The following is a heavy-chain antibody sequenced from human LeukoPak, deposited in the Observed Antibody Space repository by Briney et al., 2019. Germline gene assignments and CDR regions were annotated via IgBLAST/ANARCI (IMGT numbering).Heavy chain of an antibody. Sequence: GGSLRLSCAASGFTFSNYWMHWVRHAPGKGLLWVPRINSDGSSTSYADSVKGRFTISRDNAKNTLYLQMNSLRAGDTAVYYCAKAVAAAGTGGYLWGQGTLVTVSS. D-gene: IGHD6-13*01. V-gene: IGHV3-74*01. CDR1: GFTFSNYW. CDR2: INSDGSST. CDR3: AKAVAAAGTGGYL. J-gene: IGHJ4*02.